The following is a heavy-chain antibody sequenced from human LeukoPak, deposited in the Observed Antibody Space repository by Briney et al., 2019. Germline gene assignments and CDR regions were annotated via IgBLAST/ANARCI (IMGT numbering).Heavy chain of an antibody. CDR1: GGSFSGYY. J-gene: IGHJ4*02. CDR2: INNSGST. Sequence: PSETLSLTCAVYGGSFSGYYWSWIRQPPGKGLECSGEINNSGSTNYNPSPKSRVTISVDTSKNQFSLKLSSVTAADTAVYFCARGVPRGDSLYYWGQGTLVTVSS. CDR3: ARGVPRGDSLYY. D-gene: IGHD4-17*01. V-gene: IGHV4-34*01.